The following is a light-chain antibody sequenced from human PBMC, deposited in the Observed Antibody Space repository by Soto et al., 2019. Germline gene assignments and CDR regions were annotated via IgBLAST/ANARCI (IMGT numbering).Light chain of an antibody. CDR1: SSDIGAYNY. CDR3: SSYTGSSTPYV. CDR2: EVS. Sequence: QSALTQSASVSGSPGQSITISCTGTSSDIGAYNYVSWYQQHPGKAPKLMIYEVSNRPSGVSNRFSGSKSGNTASLTISGLQDEDEAEYYCSSYTGSSTPYVFGTGTQLTVL. V-gene: IGLV2-14*01. J-gene: IGLJ1*01.